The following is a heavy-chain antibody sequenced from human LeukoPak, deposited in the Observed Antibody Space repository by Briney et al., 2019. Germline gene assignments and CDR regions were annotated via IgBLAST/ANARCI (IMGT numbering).Heavy chain of an antibody. V-gene: IGHV1-46*01. CDR3: ASSRSIRWWFDP. J-gene: IGHJ5*02. CDR2: INPSGGST. Sequence: ASVKVSCKASGYTFTSYYMHWVRQAPGQGLEWMGIINPSGGSTSYAQKFQGRVTMTRDTSTSTVYMELSSLRSEDTAVYYCASSRSIRWWFDPWGQGTLVTVSS. D-gene: IGHD3-10*01. CDR1: GYTFTSYY.